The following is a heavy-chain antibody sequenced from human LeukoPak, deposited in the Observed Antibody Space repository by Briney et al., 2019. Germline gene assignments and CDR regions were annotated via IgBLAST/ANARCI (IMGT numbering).Heavy chain of an antibody. Sequence: GGSLRLSCAASGFTFSSYGMHWVRQAPGKGLEWVAFIRYDGSNKYYADSVKGRFTISRDNSKNTLYLQMNSLRAEDTAVYYCAKASAADILYNYGMDVWGQGTTVTVSS. V-gene: IGHV3-30*02. D-gene: IGHD6-25*01. CDR1: GFTFSSYG. J-gene: IGHJ6*02. CDR3: AKASAADILYNYGMDV. CDR2: IRYDGSNK.